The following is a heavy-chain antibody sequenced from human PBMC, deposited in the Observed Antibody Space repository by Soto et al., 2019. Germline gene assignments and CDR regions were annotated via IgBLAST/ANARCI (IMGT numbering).Heavy chain of an antibody. V-gene: IGHV1-2*04. CDR1: GYTFTSYG. D-gene: IGHD3-22*01. CDR3: ARVSQSLYYYDSSLQFDY. J-gene: IGHJ4*02. CDR2: ISAYSGGT. Sequence: ASVKVSCKASGYTFTSYGISWVRQAPGQGLEWMGWISAYSGGTNYAQKFQGWVTMTRDTSISTAYMELSRLRSDDTAVYYCARVSQSLYYYDSSLQFDYWGQGTLVTVSS.